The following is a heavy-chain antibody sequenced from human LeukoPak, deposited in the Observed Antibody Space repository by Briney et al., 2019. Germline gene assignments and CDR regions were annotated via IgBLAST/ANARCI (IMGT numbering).Heavy chain of an antibody. Sequence: GESLRLSCAASGFTFSSYSMSWVRQPPGKGLEWVSAISGSGGSTYYADSVKGRFTISRDNSKNTLYLQMNSLRAEDTAVYYCAKDYYFGDYGGFDYWGQGTLVSVSS. CDR3: AKDYYFGDYGGFDY. CDR1: GFTFSSYS. CDR2: ISGSGGST. D-gene: IGHD4-17*01. V-gene: IGHV3-23*01. J-gene: IGHJ4*02.